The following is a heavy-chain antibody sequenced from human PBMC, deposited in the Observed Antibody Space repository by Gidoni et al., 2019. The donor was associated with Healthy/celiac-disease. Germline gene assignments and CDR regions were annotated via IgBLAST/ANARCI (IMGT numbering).Heavy chain of an antibody. V-gene: IGHV6-1*01. Sequence: QVQLQQSGPGLVKPSQTLSLTCAIPGDSVSRNSAAWNWIRQSPSRGLEWLGRTYYRSKWYNDYAVSVKSRITINPDTSKNQFSLQLNSVTPEDTAVYYCARDKRLVAAAGTHFDYWGQGTLVTVSS. CDR1: GDSVSRNSAA. CDR3: ARDKRLVAAAGTHFDY. J-gene: IGHJ4*02. D-gene: IGHD6-13*01. CDR2: TYYRSKWYN.